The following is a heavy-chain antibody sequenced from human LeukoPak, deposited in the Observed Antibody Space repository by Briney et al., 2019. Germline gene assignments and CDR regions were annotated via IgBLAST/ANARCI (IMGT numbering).Heavy chain of an antibody. CDR3: ARDTNWFDP. Sequence: SETLSLTCAVYGGSFSGYYWSWIRQPPGKGLEWIGEINHSGSTNYNPSLKSRVTISVDTSKNQFSLKLSSVTAADTAVYYCARDTNWFDPWGQGTLVTVSS. CDR1: GGSFSGYY. J-gene: IGHJ5*02. V-gene: IGHV4-34*01. CDR2: INHSGST.